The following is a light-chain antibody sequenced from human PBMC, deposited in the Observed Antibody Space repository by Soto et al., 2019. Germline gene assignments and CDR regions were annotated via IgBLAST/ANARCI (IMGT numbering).Light chain of an antibody. CDR1: QSVSSN. Sequence: EIGMSQSPATLSVSTGERATLSCRASQSVSSNLAWYQQKPGQAPRLLIYGASTRATGIPARFSGSGSGTEFTLTIDSLQSEDFAVYYCLHYKDWPRWTFGQGTKVDIK. CDR3: LHYKDWPRWT. CDR2: GAS. V-gene: IGKV3-15*01. J-gene: IGKJ1*01.